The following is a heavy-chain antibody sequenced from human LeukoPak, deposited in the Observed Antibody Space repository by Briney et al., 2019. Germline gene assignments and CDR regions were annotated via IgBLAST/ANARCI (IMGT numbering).Heavy chain of an antibody. J-gene: IGHJ4*02. V-gene: IGHV1-18*01. CDR2: ISAYNGNT. D-gene: IGHD5-18*01. Sequence: ASVKVSCKASGYTFTSYGINWVRQAPGQGLEWMGWISAYNGNTNYAQKLQGRVTMTTDTSTSTAYMELRSLRSDDTAVYYCARVGHTAMVNPHGNYWGQGTLVTVSS. CDR3: ARVGHTAMVNPHGNY. CDR1: GYTFTSYG.